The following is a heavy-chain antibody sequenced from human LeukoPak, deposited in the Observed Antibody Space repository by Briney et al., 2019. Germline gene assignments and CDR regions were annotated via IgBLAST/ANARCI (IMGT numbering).Heavy chain of an antibody. CDR2: ISYDGSNK. V-gene: IGHV3-30-3*01. Sequence: PGGSLRLSCAASGFTFSSYAMHWVRQAPGKGLEWVAVISYDGSNKYYADSVKGRFTISRDNSKNTLYLQMNSLRAEDTAVYYCARAQPGQQLVLAEDYWGQGTLVTVSS. J-gene: IGHJ4*02. D-gene: IGHD6-13*01. CDR3: ARAQPGQQLVLAEDY. CDR1: GFTFSSYA.